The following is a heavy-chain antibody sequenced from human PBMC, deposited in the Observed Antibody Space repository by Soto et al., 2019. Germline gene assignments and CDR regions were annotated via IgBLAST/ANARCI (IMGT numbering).Heavy chain of an antibody. CDR2: ISYDGSTK. D-gene: IGHD2-2*01. V-gene: IGHV3-30*18. CDR3: SKDAKKYHYYNHGMDV. CDR1: GFTFSIYG. Sequence: VQLVESGGGVVQPGRSLRLSCAASGFTFSIYGMHWVRQAPGKGLEWVALISYDGSTKFYADSVKGRFTIPRDNSKSTLNLEMNSLSAEDTAVYFCSKDAKKYHYYNHGMDVWGQGTTVTVSS. J-gene: IGHJ6*02.